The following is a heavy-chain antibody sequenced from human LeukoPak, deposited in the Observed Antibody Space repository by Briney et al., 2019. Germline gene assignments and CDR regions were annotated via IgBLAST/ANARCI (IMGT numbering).Heavy chain of an antibody. CDR3: ATLRGYSGYDDNWFDP. CDR1: GGSFSGYY. V-gene: IGHV4-34*01. J-gene: IGHJ5*02. Sequence: SSETLSLTCAVYGGSFSGYYWSWIRQPPGKGLEWIGEINHSGSTNSIPSLKSRVTISVDTSKNQFSLKLSSVTAADTAVYYCATLRGYSGYDDNWFDPWGQGTLVTVSS. D-gene: IGHD5-12*01. CDR2: INHSGST.